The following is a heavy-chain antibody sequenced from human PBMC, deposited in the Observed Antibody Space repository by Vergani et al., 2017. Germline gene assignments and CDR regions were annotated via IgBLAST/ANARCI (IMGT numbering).Heavy chain of an antibody. D-gene: IGHD6-19*01. Sequence: EVQLVQSGAEVKKPGESLKISCKGSGFIFTNYWIGWVRQMPGKGLEWMGIISPADSDTSYSPSFQGQVTMSVDKSFNTAYLQWSSLKASETAMYYCAGQATKVSVDLWGQGTTVTVSS. J-gene: IGHJ6*02. V-gene: IGHV5-51*01. CDR3: AGQATKVSVDL. CDR2: ISPADSDT. CDR1: GFIFTNYW.